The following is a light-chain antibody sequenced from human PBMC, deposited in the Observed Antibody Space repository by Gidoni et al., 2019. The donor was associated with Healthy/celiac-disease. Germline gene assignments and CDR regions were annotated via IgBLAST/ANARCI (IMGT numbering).Light chain of an antibody. Sequence: QSALTQPASVSGSPGQSLTISCTGTSSDVGGYNYVSWYQQHPGKAPKLMIYEVSNRPSGVSNRFSGSKSGNTASLTIAGLQAEDEADYYCSSPLSDVFGTGTKVTVL. CDR3: SSPLSDV. CDR2: EVS. CDR1: SSDVGGYNY. J-gene: IGLJ1*01. V-gene: IGLV2-14*01.